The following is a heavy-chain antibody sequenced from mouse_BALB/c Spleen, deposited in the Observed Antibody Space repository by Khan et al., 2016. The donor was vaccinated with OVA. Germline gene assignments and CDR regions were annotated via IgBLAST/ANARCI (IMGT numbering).Heavy chain of an antibody. Sequence: EVQLVESGPGLVKPSQSLSLTCTVTGYSITSDYAWNWIRQLPGNKLEWMGYISSSGSTNYNPAIKSRISITRDTSKNQFFLQLNSVTTEDTATYYCARDGSRYNYAMDYWGQGTSVTVSS. V-gene: IGHV3-2*02. CDR3: ARDGSRYNYAMDY. CDR2: ISSSGST. D-gene: IGHD2-3*01. CDR1: GYSITSDYA. J-gene: IGHJ4*01.